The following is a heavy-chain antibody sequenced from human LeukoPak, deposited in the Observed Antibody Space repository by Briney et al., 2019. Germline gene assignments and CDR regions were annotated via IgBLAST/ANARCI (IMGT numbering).Heavy chain of an antibody. J-gene: IGHJ4*02. CDR2: IWHDGSNK. CDR1: GFTFSNYG. Sequence: GGSLRLSCAASGFTFSNYGMHWVRQAPGKGLEWVALIWHDGSNKYYADSVKGRFTIPRDNSKNTLYRQMNSLRAEDTAVYYCAGGSGISDFWGQGTLVTVSS. D-gene: IGHD1-26*01. V-gene: IGHV3-33*01. CDR3: AGGSGISDF.